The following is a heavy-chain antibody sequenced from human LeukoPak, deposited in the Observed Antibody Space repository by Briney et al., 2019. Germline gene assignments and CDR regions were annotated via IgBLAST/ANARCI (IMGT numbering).Heavy chain of an antibody. CDR2: SNYNSGGT. CDR1: GYTFSGGY. J-gene: IGHJ5*02. D-gene: IGHD2-2*01. Sequence: PMDSLYLSCKASGYTFSGGYFQWWLRPPPREGEGWGGSNYNSGGTNYAQTFQGRVTMTRDTSISTAYMELSRLRSDDTAVYYCARERTYQHIAPVFDPWGQGTLVTVSS. CDR3: ARERTYQHIAPVFDP. V-gene: IGHV1-2*02.